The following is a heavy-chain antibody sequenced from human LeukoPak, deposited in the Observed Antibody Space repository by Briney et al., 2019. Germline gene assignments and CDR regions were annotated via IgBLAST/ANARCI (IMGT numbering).Heavy chain of an antibody. CDR2: INHSGST. CDR1: GGSFSGYY. J-gene: IGHJ5*02. CDR3: ARVAGSSP. Sequence: PSEILSLTCAVYGGSFSGYYWSWIRQPPGKGLEWIGEINHSGSTNYNPSLKSRVTISVDTSKNQFSLKLSSVTAADTAVYYCARVAGSSPWGQGTLVTVSS. D-gene: IGHD1-1*01. V-gene: IGHV4-34*01.